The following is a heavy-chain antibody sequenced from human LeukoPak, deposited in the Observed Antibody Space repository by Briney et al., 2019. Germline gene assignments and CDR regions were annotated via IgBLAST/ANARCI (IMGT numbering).Heavy chain of an antibody. CDR3: ARGGGYDSFDY. CDR2: ISYDGSNK. J-gene: IGHJ4*02. Sequence: GSLSLSCAASGFTFSSYAMHWVRPAPGKGLEWVAVISYDGSNKYYADSVKGRFTISRDNSKSTLSLQMNSLRADDTAVYYCARGGGYDSFDYWGQGTQVTVSS. CDR1: GFTFSSYA. V-gene: IGHV3-30*04. D-gene: IGHD5-12*01.